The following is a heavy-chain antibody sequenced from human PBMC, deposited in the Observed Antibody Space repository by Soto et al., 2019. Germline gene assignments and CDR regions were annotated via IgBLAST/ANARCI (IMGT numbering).Heavy chain of an antibody. Sequence: QVQLVQSGAEVKKPGSSVKVSCKASGGTFSSYAISWVRQAPGQGLEWMGGIIPIFGTANYAQKFQGRVTITADESTSTAYMELSGLRSEDTAVYYCARDQSGAVAVTEWFDPWGQGTLVTVSS. D-gene: IGHD6-19*01. CDR2: IIPIFGTA. CDR3: ARDQSGAVAVTEWFDP. CDR1: GGTFSSYA. V-gene: IGHV1-69*01. J-gene: IGHJ5*02.